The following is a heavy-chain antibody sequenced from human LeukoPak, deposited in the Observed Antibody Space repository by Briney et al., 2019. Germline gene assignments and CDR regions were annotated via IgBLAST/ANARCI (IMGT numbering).Heavy chain of an antibody. V-gene: IGHV3-53*01. CDR2: IYSGGRT. Sequence: GGSLRLSCVAYGFTVSSNYMSWVRQAPGKGLEWVSVIYSGGRTYYADSVKGRFTISRDSSKNTLYLQMNSLRAEDTAVYYCARLYGSGSYFYWGQGTLVTVSS. CDR1: GFTVSSNY. D-gene: IGHD3-10*01. CDR3: ARLYGSGSYFY. J-gene: IGHJ4*02.